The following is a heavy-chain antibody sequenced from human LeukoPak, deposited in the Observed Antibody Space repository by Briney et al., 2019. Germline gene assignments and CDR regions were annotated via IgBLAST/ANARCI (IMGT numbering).Heavy chain of an antibody. V-gene: IGHV3-66*01. D-gene: IGHD3-22*01. CDR2: IYSGGST. CDR3: ASNDYYDSSGHNFDY. J-gene: IGHJ4*02. Sequence: GGSLRLSCAASGFTVSSNYMSWVRQAPGKGLEWVSVIYSGGSTYYADSVKGRFTISRDNPKNTLYLQMNSLRAEDTAVYYCASNDYYDSSGHNFDYWGQGTLVTVSS. CDR1: GFTVSSNY.